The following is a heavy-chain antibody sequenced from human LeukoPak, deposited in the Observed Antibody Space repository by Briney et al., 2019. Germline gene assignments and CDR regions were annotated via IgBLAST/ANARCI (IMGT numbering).Heavy chain of an antibody. CDR3: AIQPWGSGNNWYFDL. D-gene: IGHD7-27*01. V-gene: IGHV1-2*02. J-gene: IGHJ2*01. CDR1: GYTFTDYY. CDR2: INPNSGGT. Sequence: ASVKVSCKPSGYTFTDYYIHWVRQAPGQGLDWMGWINPNSGGTDYAQKFQGRVTMTRDTSISTAYMELSSLRSDDTAVYYCAIQPWGSGNNWYFDLWGRGTLVTVSS.